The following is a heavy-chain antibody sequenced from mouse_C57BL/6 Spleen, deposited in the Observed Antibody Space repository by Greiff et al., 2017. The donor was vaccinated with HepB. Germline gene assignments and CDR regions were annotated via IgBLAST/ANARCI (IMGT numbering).Heavy chain of an antibody. J-gene: IGHJ3*01. D-gene: IGHD1-1*01. CDR3: AIPDYYGSSYAY. V-gene: IGHV5-9*01. CDR2: ISGGGGNT. CDR1: GFTFSSYT. Sequence: EVMLVESGGGLVKPGGSLKLSCAASGFTFSSYTMSWVRQTPEKRLEWVATISGGGGNTYYPDSVKGRFTISRDNAKNTLYLQMSSLRSEDTALYYCAIPDYYGSSYAYWGQGTLVTVSA.